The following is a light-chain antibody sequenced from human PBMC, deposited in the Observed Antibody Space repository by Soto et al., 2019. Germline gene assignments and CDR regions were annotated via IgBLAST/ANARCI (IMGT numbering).Light chain of an antibody. CDR1: TSNIATNT. Sequence: QSGVTQPPSASGTPGQTVTISCSGRTSNIATNTVNWYQQLPGTAPRLLTHSNNQRPSGVPDRFSASKSGTSASLVISGLQSEDEADYYCAAWDDSLSQFVFGTGTKVTVL. V-gene: IGLV1-44*01. CDR3: AAWDDSLSQFV. CDR2: SNN. J-gene: IGLJ1*01.